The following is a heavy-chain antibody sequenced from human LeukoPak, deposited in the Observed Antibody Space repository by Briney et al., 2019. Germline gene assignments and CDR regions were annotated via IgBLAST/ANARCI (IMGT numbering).Heavy chain of an antibody. D-gene: IGHD1-7*01. V-gene: IGHV4-4*07. CDR3: ARLITGTTTAFDI. Sequence: SETLSLTCSVSGGSISGYYWTWIRQPAGKGLEWIGRVYTSGSTHYNPSLKARLTMSVDTSKNQFSLKLSSVTAADTAVYYCARLITGTTTAFDIWGQGTMVTVSS. CDR1: GGSISGYY. CDR2: VYTSGST. J-gene: IGHJ3*02.